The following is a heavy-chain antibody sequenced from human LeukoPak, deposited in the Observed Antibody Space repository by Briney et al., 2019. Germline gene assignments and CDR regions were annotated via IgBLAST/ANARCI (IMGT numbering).Heavy chain of an antibody. V-gene: IGHV4-4*09. Sequence: PSETLSLTCTVPDGSISNSFWNCVRQPPGKGLEWSAYIHTSGSTNYNPAFKSRVTLSVDTSKSQFSLGLNSVTASDTAVYYCANSYDGKIVPFDNWGQGTLVTVSS. CDR2: IHTSGST. CDR3: ANSYDGKIVPFDN. D-gene: IGHD4-23*01. J-gene: IGHJ4*02. CDR1: DGSISNSF.